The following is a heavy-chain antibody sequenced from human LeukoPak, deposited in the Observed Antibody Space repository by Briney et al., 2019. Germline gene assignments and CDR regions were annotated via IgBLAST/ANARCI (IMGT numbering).Heavy chain of an antibody. Sequence: SETLSLTCSVAGVSISRDDYYWSWIRQHPGKGLEWLGTYHSGSTDYSPSLKSRLLISADMSKNQFSLRVTSVTAADTAVYYCARDNQKRWFYSWGQGNLVTVSP. CDR2: TYHSGST. CDR3: ARDNQKRWFYS. J-gene: IGHJ5*01. CDR1: GVSISRDDYY. V-gene: IGHV4-30-4*01.